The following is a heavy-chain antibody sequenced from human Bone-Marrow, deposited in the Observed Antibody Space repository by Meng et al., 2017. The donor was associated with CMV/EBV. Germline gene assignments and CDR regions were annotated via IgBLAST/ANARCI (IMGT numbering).Heavy chain of an antibody. Sequence: SGFHFDESGLSWVRRAPGKGLEWVSGINWNGGSTGYADSVKVRFTISRDNAKNSLYLQMNSLRAEDTALYYCARDRYSSGFYYFDYWGQGTLVTVSS. J-gene: IGHJ4*02. V-gene: IGHV3-20*03. D-gene: IGHD6-19*01. CDR1: GFHFDESG. CDR3: ARDRYSSGFYYFDY. CDR2: INWNGGST.